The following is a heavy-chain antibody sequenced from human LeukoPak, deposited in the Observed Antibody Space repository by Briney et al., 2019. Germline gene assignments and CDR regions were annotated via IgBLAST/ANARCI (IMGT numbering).Heavy chain of an antibody. CDR3: ARSVRRGSGSYYKD. D-gene: IGHD3-10*01. CDR2: INHSGST. CDR1: AGSFSGYY. J-gene: IGHJ4*02. V-gene: IGHV4-34*01. Sequence: SETLSLTCAVYAGSFSGYYWSWIRQPPGKGLEWIGEINHSGSTNYNPSLKSRVTISVDTSKNQFSLKLSSVTAADTAVYYCARSVRRGSGSYYKDWGQGTLVTVSS.